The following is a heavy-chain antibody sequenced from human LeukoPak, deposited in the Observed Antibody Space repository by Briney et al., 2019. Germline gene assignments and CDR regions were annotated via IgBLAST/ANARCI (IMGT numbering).Heavy chain of an antibody. D-gene: IGHD2-2*01. J-gene: IGHJ5*02. CDR1: GYTFTGYY. V-gene: IGHV1-2*02. Sequence: ASVKVSCKASGYTFTGYYMHWVRQAPGQGLEWMGWINPNSGGTNYAQKLQGRVTMTTDTSTSTAYMELRSLRSDDTAVYYCARDIVVVPAAIAPPNSRFDPWGQGTLVTVSS. CDR3: ARDIVVVPAAIAPPNSRFDP. CDR2: INPNSGGT.